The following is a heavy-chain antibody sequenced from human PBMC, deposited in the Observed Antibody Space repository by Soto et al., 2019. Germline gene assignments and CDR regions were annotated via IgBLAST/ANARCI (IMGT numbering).Heavy chain of an antibody. V-gene: IGHV3-7*01. D-gene: IGHD2-21*01. CDR3: AKGVIGNIDY. J-gene: IGHJ4*02. Sequence: EVQLVESGGGLVQPGGSLRLSCAASGFTFSSYWMTWVREAPGKGLEWVANIKQDGSEEYYVDSVKCRFTISSDNAESSMVLQMNSLRDEDTAVYYCAKGVIGNIDYWGQGTLVTVSS. CDR2: IKQDGSEE. CDR1: GFTFSSYW.